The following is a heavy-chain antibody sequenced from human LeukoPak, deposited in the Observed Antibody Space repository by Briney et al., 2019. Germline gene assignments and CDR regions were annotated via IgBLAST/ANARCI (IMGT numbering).Heavy chain of an antibody. D-gene: IGHD2-2*02. J-gene: IGHJ5*02. V-gene: IGHV1-58*01. Sequence: SVKVSCKASGFTFTSSAVQWVRQARGQRLEWIGWIVVGSGNTNYAQKFQGRVTITADESTSTAYMELSSLRSEDTAVYYCARTGSSKLDIVVVPAAIGDWFDPWGQGTLVTVSS. CDR1: GFTFTSSA. CDR3: ARTGSSKLDIVVVPAAIGDWFDP. CDR2: IVVGSGNT.